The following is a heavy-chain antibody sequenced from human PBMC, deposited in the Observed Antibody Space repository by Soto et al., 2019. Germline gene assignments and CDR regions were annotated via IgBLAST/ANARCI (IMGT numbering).Heavy chain of an antibody. CDR2: IYYSGST. CDR1: GGSISSGDYY. Sequence: PSETLSLTCTVSGGSISSGDYYWSWIRQPPGKGLEWIGYIYYSGSTYYNPSLKSRVTISVDTSKNQFSLKLSSVTAADTAVYYCARDRGWSGYYTNPYFYYGMDVRGQGTTVTVSS. CDR3: ARDRGWSGYYTNPYFYYGMDV. V-gene: IGHV4-30-4*01. J-gene: IGHJ6*02. D-gene: IGHD3-3*01.